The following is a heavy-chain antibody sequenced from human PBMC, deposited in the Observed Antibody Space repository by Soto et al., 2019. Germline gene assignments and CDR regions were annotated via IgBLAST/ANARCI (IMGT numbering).Heavy chain of an antibody. CDR2: ISSSGSTI. D-gene: IGHD2-8*01. Sequence: QVQLVESGGGLGKPGGSLRLSCAASGFTFSDYYMSWIRQAPGKGLEWVSYISSSGSTIYYADSLKGRFTISRDNAKNSLYLQMNSLRAEDTAVYYCARRRGYCTNGVCYLGFDYWGQGTLITVSS. CDR1: GFTFSDYY. J-gene: IGHJ4*02. CDR3: ARRRGYCTNGVCYLGFDY. V-gene: IGHV3-11*01.